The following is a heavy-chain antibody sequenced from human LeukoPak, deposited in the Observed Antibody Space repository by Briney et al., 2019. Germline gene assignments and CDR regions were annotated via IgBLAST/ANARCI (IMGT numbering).Heavy chain of an antibody. CDR1: GFTFSSYA. CDR3: ARDAGSGGYFDY. V-gene: IGHV3-30*04. CDR2: ISYDGSNK. Sequence: PGRSLRLSCAASGFTFSSYAMHWVRQAPGKGLEWVAVISYDGSNKYYADSVKGRFTISRDNSKNTLYLQMNSLRADDTAVCYCARDAGSGGYFDYWGQGTLVTVSS. D-gene: IGHD3-10*01. J-gene: IGHJ4*02.